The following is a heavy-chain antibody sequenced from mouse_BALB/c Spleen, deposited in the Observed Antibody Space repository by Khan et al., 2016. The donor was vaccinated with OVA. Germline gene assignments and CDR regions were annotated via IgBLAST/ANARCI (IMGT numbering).Heavy chain of an antibody. Sequence: QVTLKESGPGILQPSQTLSLTCSFSGFSLSTSGMGVSWIRQPSGKVLEWLAPIYWDDDKRYNPSLKRRLTISKDTSRNQVFLKITSVDTADTATYYCSRITTVVPYYYAMDYWGQGTSVTVSS. D-gene: IGHD1-1*01. CDR2: IYWDDDK. V-gene: IGHV8-12*01. CDR3: SRITTVVPYYYAMDY. J-gene: IGHJ4*01. CDR1: GFSLSTSGMG.